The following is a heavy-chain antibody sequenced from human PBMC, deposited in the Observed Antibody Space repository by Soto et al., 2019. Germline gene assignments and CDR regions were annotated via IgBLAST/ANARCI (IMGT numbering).Heavy chain of an antibody. D-gene: IGHD3-10*01. CDR1: EFTFRNHW. J-gene: IGHJ6*02. V-gene: IGHV3-7*03. Sequence: VQLVESGGGLVQPGGSLRLSCAASEFTFRNHWMAWVRQAPGKGLEWVANMNQDGTKRYYLNSVEGRFTISRDNAKNALFLQMNSLRVEDAAVYYCARGLLTGRYYFTMDVWGPGTKVIVSS. CDR3: ARGLLTGRYYFTMDV. CDR2: MNQDGTKR.